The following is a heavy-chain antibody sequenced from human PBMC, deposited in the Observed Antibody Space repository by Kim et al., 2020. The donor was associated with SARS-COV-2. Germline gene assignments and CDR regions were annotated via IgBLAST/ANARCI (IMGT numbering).Heavy chain of an antibody. V-gene: IGHV3-15*01. CDR2: DGGTT. Sequence: DGGTTDYAAPVKGRFTISRDDSKNTLYLQMNSLKTEDTAVYYCTTDPADYWGQGTLVTVSS. CDR3: TTDPADY. J-gene: IGHJ4*02.